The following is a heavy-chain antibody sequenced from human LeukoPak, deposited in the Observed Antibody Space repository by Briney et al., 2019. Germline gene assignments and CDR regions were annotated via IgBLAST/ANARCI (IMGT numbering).Heavy chain of an antibody. Sequence: GGSLRLSCTASGFIFSAYDIHWVRQAPGKGLEWVAGNNQHNVEFVRGRFTISRDNSKNTVYLQMNSLTVEDTAVYYCARDPPRVRNSWGDGLDVWGQGTTVTVSS. CDR1: GFIFSAYD. CDR3: ARDPPRVRNSWGDGLDV. D-gene: IGHD4-23*01. V-gene: IGHV3-33*08. CDR2: GNNQ. J-gene: IGHJ6*02.